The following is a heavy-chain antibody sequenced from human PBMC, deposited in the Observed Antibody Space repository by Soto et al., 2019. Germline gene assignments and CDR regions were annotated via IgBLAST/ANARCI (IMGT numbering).Heavy chain of an antibody. CDR2: ILPGDSDT. V-gene: IGHV5-51*01. CDR1: GYSFTSYW. CDR3: ARVGREDWLDP. D-gene: IGHD3-3*01. Sequence: PGESLKISCKSSGYSFTSYWIGWVRQMPGKGLEWMGNILPGDSDTRYSASFQGQVTISADKSISTAYLQWSSLKASDTAMYCCARVGREDWLDPWGQGTLVTVSS. J-gene: IGHJ5*02.